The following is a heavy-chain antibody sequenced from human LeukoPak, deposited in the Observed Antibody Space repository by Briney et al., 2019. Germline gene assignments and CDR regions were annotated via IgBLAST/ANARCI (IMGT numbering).Heavy chain of an antibody. CDR2: IIPIFGTA. J-gene: IGHJ4*02. CDR3: AREVAGYDFIAYFDY. Sequence: SVKVSCKASGGTFSSYAISWVRQARGQGLEWMGGIIPIFGTANYAQKFQGRVTITADKSTSTAYMELSSLKSEDTAVYYCAREVAGYDFIAYFDYWGQGTLVTVSS. V-gene: IGHV1-69*06. CDR1: GGTFSSYA. D-gene: IGHD5-12*01.